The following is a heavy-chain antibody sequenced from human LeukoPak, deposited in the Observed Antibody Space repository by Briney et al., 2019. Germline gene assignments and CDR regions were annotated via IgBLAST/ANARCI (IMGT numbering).Heavy chain of an antibody. D-gene: IGHD3-22*01. CDR1: GGSISSTASY. J-gene: IGHJ5*02. Sequence: PSETLSLTCTVSGGSISSTASYWAWIRQPPGKGLEWIGSIYYNGNTYYHPSLKSRVTMSEDTSKNQFSLKLNSVTAADTAVYYCARRDFDIGWFDPWGQGMMVTVSS. CDR3: ARRDFDIGWFDP. V-gene: IGHV4-39*01. CDR2: IYYNGNT.